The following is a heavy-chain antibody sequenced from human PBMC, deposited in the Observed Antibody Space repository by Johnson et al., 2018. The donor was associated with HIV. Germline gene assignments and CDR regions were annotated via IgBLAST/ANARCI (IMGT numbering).Heavy chain of an antibody. CDR1: GLSFSNFG. D-gene: IGHD2-2*01. CDR2: ISFDGNLK. J-gene: IGHJ3*02. V-gene: IGHV3-30*18. CDR3: AKDGAMAFDI. Sequence: VQLVESGGGVVQPGKSLTLSCVVSGLSFSNFGIHWVRQAPGKGPEWVAVISFDGNLKKYADSVKGRFTISRDKSKNTLYLQMNSLRAEDTAVYYCAKDGAMAFDIWGQGTLVTVSS.